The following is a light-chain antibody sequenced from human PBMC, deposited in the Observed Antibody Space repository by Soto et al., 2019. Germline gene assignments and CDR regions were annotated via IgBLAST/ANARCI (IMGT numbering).Light chain of an antibody. CDR3: QQYNNCPPRIT. CDR1: QRLSSN. Sequence: EIVLTQSPGTLSLSPGERATLSCRASQRLSSNYLAWYQQKPGQAPSLLIYGASTRATGIPARVSVSGSGTEFSLTISSLQSEDFAVYDCQQYNNCPPRITFGEGTKVDIK. V-gene: IGKV3-15*01. CDR2: GAS. J-gene: IGKJ4*01.